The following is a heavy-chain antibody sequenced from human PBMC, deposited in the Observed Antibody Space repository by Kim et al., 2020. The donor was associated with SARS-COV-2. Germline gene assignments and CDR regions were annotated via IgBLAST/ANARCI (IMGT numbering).Heavy chain of an antibody. CDR1: GGSISSSSYY. J-gene: IGHJ4*02. CDR3: ASTIAVAGKSIDY. D-gene: IGHD6-19*01. Sequence: SETLSLTCTVSGGSISSSSYYWGWIRQPPGKGLEWIGSIYYSGSTYYNPSLKSRVTISVDTSKNQFSLKLSSVTAADTAVYYCASTIAVAGKSIDYWGQGTLVTVSS. V-gene: IGHV4-39*07. CDR2: IYYSGST.